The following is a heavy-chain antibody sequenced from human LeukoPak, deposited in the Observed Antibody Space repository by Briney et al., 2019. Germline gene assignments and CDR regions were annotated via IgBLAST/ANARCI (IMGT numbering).Heavy chain of an antibody. J-gene: IGHJ6*02. CDR3: ASPNYYDSSDDGMDV. Sequence: PGGSLTLSCTASGFTFSSYAMSWVRQAPGKGLEWVSAISGSGGSTYYADSVKGRFTISRDNSKNTLYLQMNSLRAEDTAVYCCASPNYYDSSDDGMDVWGQGTTVTVSS. D-gene: IGHD3-22*01. CDR1: GFTFSSYA. V-gene: IGHV3-23*01. CDR2: ISGSGGST.